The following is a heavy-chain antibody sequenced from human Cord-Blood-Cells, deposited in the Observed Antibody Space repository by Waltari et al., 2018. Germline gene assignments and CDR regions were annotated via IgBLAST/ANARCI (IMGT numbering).Heavy chain of an antibody. V-gene: IGHV1-18*04. J-gene: IGHJ1*01. CDR3: ARDTVGYAAAGTGVQH. D-gene: IGHD6-13*01. CDR1: GYTFTSYG. CDR2: ISAYNGNT. Sequence: QVQLLQSGAEVTKPGASVKVSCKASGYTFTSYGISWVRQAPGQGLEWMGWISAYNGNTNYAQKVQGRVTMTPDPSTSTAYMELRSLRSDDPAVYYCARDTVGYAAAGTGVQHGGQGTLVTVSS.